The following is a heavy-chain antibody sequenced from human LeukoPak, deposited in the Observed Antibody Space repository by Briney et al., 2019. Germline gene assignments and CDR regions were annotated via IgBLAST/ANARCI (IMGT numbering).Heavy chain of an antibody. V-gene: IGHV4-61*02. CDR1: GGSISSGSYY. CDR3: ARGRPGYSSGWTQPPNWVDP. Sequence: SETLSLTCTVSGGSISSGSYYWSWIRQPAGKGLEWIGRIYTSGSTNYNPSLKSRVTISVDTSKNQFSLKLSSVTAADTAVYYCARGRPGYSSGWTQPPNWVDPWGQGTLGTVSS. D-gene: IGHD6-19*01. J-gene: IGHJ5*02. CDR2: IYTSGST.